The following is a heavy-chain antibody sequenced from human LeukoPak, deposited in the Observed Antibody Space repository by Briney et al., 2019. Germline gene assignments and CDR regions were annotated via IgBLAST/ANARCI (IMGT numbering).Heavy chain of an antibody. J-gene: IGHJ5*02. CDR2: IYHSGST. CDR3: ARMNTVVVVAWFDP. D-gene: IGHD2-15*01. V-gene: IGHV4-30-2*02. CDR1: GGSISSGGYS. Sequence: SETLSLTCAVSGGSISSGGYSWSWIRQPPGKGLEWIGYIYHSGSTYYNPSLKSRVTISVDTSKNQFSLKLSSVTAADTAVYYCARMNTVVVVAWFDPWGQGTLVTVSS.